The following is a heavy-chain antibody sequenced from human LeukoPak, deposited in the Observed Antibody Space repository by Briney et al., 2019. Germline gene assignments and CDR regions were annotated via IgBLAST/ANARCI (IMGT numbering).Heavy chain of an antibody. CDR1: GDGFTSDW. V-gene: IGHV5-51*01. Sequence: ASLKISCKGSGDGFTSDWICEGLQMPGKGLEWMGIIYPGDGNTRYSPSFQGQVTISADKSISTAYLQWSSLKASDTAMYYCPRRKYYYDSSGYSPVYFAYWGQGNLVTASS. CDR2: IYPGDGNT. J-gene: IGHJ4*02. D-gene: IGHD3-22*01. CDR3: PRRKYYYDSSGYSPVYFAY.